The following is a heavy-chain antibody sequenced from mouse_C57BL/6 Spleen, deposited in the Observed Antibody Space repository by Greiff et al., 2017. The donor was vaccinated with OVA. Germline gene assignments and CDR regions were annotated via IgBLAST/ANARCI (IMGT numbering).Heavy chain of an antibody. CDR2: INPNNGGT. V-gene: IGHV1-22*01. D-gene: IGHD2-3*01. Sequence: VQLKQSGPELVKPGASVKMSCKASGYTFTDYNMHWVKQSHGKSLEWIGYINPNNGGTSYNQKFKGKATLTVNKSSSTAYMELRSLTSEDSAVYYCARGRWLLQEDAMDYWGQGTSVTVSS. CDR3: ARGRWLLQEDAMDY. CDR1: GYTFTDYN. J-gene: IGHJ4*01.